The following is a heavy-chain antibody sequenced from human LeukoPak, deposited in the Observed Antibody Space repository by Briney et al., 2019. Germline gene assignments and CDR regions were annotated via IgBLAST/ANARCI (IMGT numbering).Heavy chain of an antibody. V-gene: IGHV3-21*01. J-gene: IGHJ4*02. CDR2: ISSSSSYI. CDR3: ARALGYSYGYAVDY. Sequence: GGSLRLSCAASGFTFSSYSMNWVRQAPGKGLEWVSSISSSSSYIYYADSVKGRFTISGDNAKNSLYLQMNSLRAEDTAVYYCARALGYSYGYAVDYWGQGTLVTVSS. CDR1: GFTFSSYS. D-gene: IGHD5-18*01.